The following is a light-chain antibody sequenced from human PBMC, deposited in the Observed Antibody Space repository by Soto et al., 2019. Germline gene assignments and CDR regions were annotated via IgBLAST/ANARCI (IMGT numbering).Light chain of an antibody. V-gene: IGLV1-51*02. CDR2: ENN. CDR3: GTWDSSLSAV. Sequence: QSVLTQPPSVSAAPGQKVTIACSGSSSNIGNNSVSWYQQLPGTAPKLLIYENNKRPSGIPDRFSGSKSGTSATLGITGLQTGDEADYYCGTWDSSLSAVFGGGTKLTVL. CDR1: SSNIGNNS. J-gene: IGLJ3*02.